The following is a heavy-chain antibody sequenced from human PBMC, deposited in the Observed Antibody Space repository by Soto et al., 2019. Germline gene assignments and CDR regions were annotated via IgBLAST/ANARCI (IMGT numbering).Heavy chain of an antibody. CDR1: GFTYSGYG. CDR2: IWYDGSNK. Sequence: LRLSWAASGFTYSGYGIRRVRHAPRKGLEWVAVIWYDGSNKYYADSVKGRFTISRDNSKHPLYLQMNSLRAEDTAVYYCARGGCYYGSGSHYFGYWGQGTLVTVSS. CDR3: ARGGCYYGSGSHYFGY. J-gene: IGHJ4*02. V-gene: IGHV3-33*01. D-gene: IGHD3-10*01.